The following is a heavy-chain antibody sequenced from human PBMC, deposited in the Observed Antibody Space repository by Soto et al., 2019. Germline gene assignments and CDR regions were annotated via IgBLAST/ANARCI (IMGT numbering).Heavy chain of an antibody. Sequence: QLQLQESGPGLVKPSETLSLTCTVSGGSISSSSYYWGWIRQPPGKGLEWIGSIYYSGSTYYNPSLKSRVTISVDTSKNQFSLKLSSVTAADTAVYYCARRARDQKNAVAGTVYFQHWGQGTLVTVSS. D-gene: IGHD6-13*01. CDR3: ARRARDQKNAVAGTVYFQH. CDR2: IYYSGST. CDR1: GGSISSSSYY. V-gene: IGHV4-39*01. J-gene: IGHJ1*01.